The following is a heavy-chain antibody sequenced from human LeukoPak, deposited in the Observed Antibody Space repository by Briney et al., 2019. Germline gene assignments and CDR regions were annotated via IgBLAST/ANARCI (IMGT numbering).Heavy chain of an antibody. V-gene: IGHV4-39*01. CDR3: ARRPYSHSRRYFDL. D-gene: IGHD3-16*01. CDR2: IYYSGST. CDR1: GGSISSGSYY. Sequence: SETLSLTCTVSGGSISSGSYYWGWIRQPPGNGLEWIGSIYYSGSTYYNPSLKSRVTISVDTSKNQFSLTLSSVTAADTAVYYCARRPYSHSRRYFDLWGCGTLVTVSS. J-gene: IGHJ2*01.